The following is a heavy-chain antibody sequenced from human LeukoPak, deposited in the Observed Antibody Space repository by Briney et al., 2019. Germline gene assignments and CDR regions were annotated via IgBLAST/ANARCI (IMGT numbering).Heavy chain of an antibody. CDR3: ARDRYDSSGYGIDY. D-gene: IGHD3-22*01. CDR2: IYYSGST. J-gene: IGHJ4*02. CDR1: GGSISRGGYY. Sequence: PSQTLSLTCTVSGGSISRGGYYWSWIRQHPGKGLEWIGYIYYSGSTYYNPSLKSRVTISVDTSKNQFSLKLSSVTAADTAVYYCARDRYDSSGYGIDYWGQGTLVTVSS. V-gene: IGHV4-31*03.